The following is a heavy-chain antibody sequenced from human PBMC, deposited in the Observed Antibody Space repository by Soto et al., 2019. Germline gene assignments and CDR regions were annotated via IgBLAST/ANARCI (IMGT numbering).Heavy chain of an antibody. J-gene: IGHJ6*02. CDR1: GYTFTRYY. CDR3: ARDFTVVTAAVYYYYGMDV. V-gene: IGHV1-46*01. D-gene: IGHD2-21*02. CDR2: INPSGGGT. Sequence: ASVKVSCKASGYTFTRYYMHWVRQAPGQGLEWMGFINPSGGGTTYAQKFQGRVTMTRDTSTSTVYMELSSLRSEDTAVYYCARDFTVVTAAVYYYYGMDVWGQGTTVTVSS.